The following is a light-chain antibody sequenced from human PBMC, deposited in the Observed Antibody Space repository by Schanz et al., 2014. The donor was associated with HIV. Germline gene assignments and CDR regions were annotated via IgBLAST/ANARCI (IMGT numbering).Light chain of an antibody. Sequence: QSALTQPPSASGSPGQSVTISCTGTSSDVGGYNYVSWYQQHPGKAPKLMIYEVSKRPSGVPDRFSGSKSGNTASLTVSGLQAEDEANYYCSSYVDTYSVLFGGGTKLTV. J-gene: IGLJ3*02. V-gene: IGLV2-8*01. CDR3: SSYVDTYSVL. CDR2: EVS. CDR1: SSDVGGYNY.